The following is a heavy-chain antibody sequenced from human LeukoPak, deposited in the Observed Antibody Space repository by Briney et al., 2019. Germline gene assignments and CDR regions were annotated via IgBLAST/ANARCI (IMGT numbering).Heavy chain of an antibody. CDR2: ISYDGINK. CDR1: GFSFSNYA. D-gene: IGHD3-22*01. V-gene: IGHV3-30-3*01. J-gene: IGHJ4*02. CDR3: ARGYVMRYERSGPDH. Sequence: PGGSLRLSCAASGFSFSNYAMHWVRQAPGKGLEWVAVISYDGINKYYADSVKGRFTISRDNSKNTLYLQINSLRAEDTALYYCARGYVMRYERSGPDHWGQGTLVTVSS.